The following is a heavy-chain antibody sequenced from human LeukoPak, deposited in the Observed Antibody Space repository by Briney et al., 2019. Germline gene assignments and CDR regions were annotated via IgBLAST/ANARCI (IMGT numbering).Heavy chain of an antibody. D-gene: IGHD3-9*01. CDR1: GFTFSSYA. CDR3: ARGRDYDILTGYYPTMDV. CDR2: ISGSGGST. Sequence: GGSLRLSCAAPGFTFSSYAMSWVRQAPGKGLEWVSAISGSGGSTYYADSVKGRFTISRDNSKNTLYLQMNSLRAEDTAVYYCARGRDYDILTGYYPTMDVWGKGTTVTVSS. J-gene: IGHJ6*03. V-gene: IGHV3-23*01.